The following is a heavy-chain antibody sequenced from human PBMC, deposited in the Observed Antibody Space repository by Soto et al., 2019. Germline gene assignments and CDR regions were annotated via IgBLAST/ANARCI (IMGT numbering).Heavy chain of an antibody. J-gene: IGHJ4*02. V-gene: IGHV3-23*01. CDR1: GFSFSTYT. CDR2: ISANGRGT. Sequence: EVQLLESGGGLVQPGGSLRLSCATSGFSFSTYTMSWVRQAPGKGLEWVTAISANGRGTSYADSVKGRFTILRDNSKNTLVLKLNSLRADDTAVYFCGKKRSYDRTNYDHFDYWGQGTLVTVSS. D-gene: IGHD3-22*01. CDR3: GKKRSYDRTNYDHFDY.